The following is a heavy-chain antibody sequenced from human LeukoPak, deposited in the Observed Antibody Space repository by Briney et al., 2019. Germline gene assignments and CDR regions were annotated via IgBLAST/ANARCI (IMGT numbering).Heavy chain of an antibody. CDR1: GGSISSYY. CDR2: IYISGST. V-gene: IGHV4-4*07. D-gene: IGHD5-12*01. CDR3: ARDGGYEGNWFDP. Sequence: SETLSLTCTVSGGSISSYYWSWIRQPAGKGLEWIGHIYISGSTNYNPSLKSRVTISVDTSKNQFSLKLSSVTAADTAVYYCARDGGYEGNWFDPWGQGTLVTVSS. J-gene: IGHJ5*02.